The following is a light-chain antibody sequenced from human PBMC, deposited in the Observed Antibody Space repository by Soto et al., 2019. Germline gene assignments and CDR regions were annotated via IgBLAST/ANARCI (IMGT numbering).Light chain of an antibody. CDR2: EVS. J-gene: IGLJ1*01. V-gene: IGLV2-23*02. CDR1: SSDVGSYNL. CDR3: CSYAGSSTYV. Sequence: QSVLTQPASVSGSPGQSITISCTGTSSDVGSYNLVSWYQQHPGKAPKLMIYEVSKRPSGVSNRFSGSKSGNTASLTIPGLQAEDEADYYCCSYAGSSTYVFGTGDQGHRP.